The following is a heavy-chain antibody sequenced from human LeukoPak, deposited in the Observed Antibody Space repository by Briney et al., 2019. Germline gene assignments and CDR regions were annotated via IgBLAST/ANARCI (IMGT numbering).Heavy chain of an antibody. D-gene: IGHD5-12*01. V-gene: IGHV1-8*02. Sequence: ASVKVSCKASGYTFTGYYMHWVRQAPGQGLEWMGWMNPNSGNTGYAQKFQGRVTMTRNTSISTAYMELSSLRSEDTAVYYCARGRRYSGYDDYWGQGTLVTVSS. J-gene: IGHJ4*02. CDR2: MNPNSGNT. CDR3: ARGRRYSGYDDY. CDR1: GYTFTGYY.